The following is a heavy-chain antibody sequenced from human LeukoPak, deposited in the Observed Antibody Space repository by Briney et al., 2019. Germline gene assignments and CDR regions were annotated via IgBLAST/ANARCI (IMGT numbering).Heavy chain of an antibody. CDR1: GFTFSSYA. J-gene: IGHJ1*01. D-gene: IGHD3-22*01. Sequence: GGSLRLSCAASGFTFSSYAMHWVRQAPGKGLGWVAVISYDGSNKYYADSVKGRFTISRDNSKNTLYLQMNSLRAEDTAVYYCAKGASYYYDSSGYYPGSEYFQHWGQGTLVTVSS. V-gene: IGHV3-30-3*01. CDR2: ISYDGSNK. CDR3: AKGASYYYDSSGYYPGSEYFQH.